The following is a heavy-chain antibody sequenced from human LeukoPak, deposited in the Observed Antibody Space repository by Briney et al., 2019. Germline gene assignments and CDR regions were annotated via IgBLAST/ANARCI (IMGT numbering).Heavy chain of an antibody. D-gene: IGHD6-13*01. CDR1: GYTFTSHG. Sequence: ASVKVSCKASGYTFTSHGISWVRQAPGQGLEWMGWISAYNGNTNHAQKLQGRVTMTTDTSTSTAYMELRSLRSDDTAVYYRARDRVAAASDYWGQGTLVTVSS. CDR3: ARDRVAAASDY. J-gene: IGHJ4*02. V-gene: IGHV1-18*01. CDR2: ISAYNGNT.